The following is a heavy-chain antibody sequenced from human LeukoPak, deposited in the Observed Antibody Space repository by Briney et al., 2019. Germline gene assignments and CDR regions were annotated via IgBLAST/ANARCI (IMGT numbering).Heavy chain of an antibody. J-gene: IGHJ4*02. D-gene: IGHD3-22*01. CDR1: GFTFSSYA. V-gene: IGHV3-23*01. Sequence: GGSLRLSCAASGFTFSSYAMSWVRQAPGKGLEWVSAISGSGGSTYYADSVKGRFTISRDNSKNTLYLQMNSLRAEDTAVYYCARGGYDSSGFDFDSWGQGTLVTVTS. CDR2: ISGSGGST. CDR3: ARGGYDSSGFDFDS.